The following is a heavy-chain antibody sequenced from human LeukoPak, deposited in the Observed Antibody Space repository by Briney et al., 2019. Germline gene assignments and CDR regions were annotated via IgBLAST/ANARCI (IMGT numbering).Heavy chain of an antibody. CDR2: ISSSSSYI. D-gene: IGHD2-2*02. CDR3: SKDQLLYDNWFDP. Sequence: PGGSLRLSCAASGFTFSSYSMNRVRQAPGKGLEWVSSISSSSSYIYYADSVKGRFTISRDNAKNSLYLQMNSLRAEDTAVYYCSKDQLLYDNWFDPWGQGILVTVSS. CDR1: GFTFSSYS. V-gene: IGHV3-21*01. J-gene: IGHJ5*02.